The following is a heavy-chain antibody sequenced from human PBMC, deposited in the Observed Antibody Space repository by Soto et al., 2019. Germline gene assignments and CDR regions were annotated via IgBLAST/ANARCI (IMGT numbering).Heavy chain of an antibody. Sequence: EVQLVESGGGLVKPGGSLRLSCAASGFTFSSYSMNWVRQAPGKGLEWVSSISSSSSYIYYADSVKGRFTISRDNAKNSLYLQMNSLRAEDTAVYYCARDGNEWLSNDVDYWGQGTLVTVSS. V-gene: IGHV3-21*01. D-gene: IGHD3-3*01. CDR3: ARDGNEWLSNDVDY. CDR2: ISSSSSYI. J-gene: IGHJ4*02. CDR1: GFTFSSYS.